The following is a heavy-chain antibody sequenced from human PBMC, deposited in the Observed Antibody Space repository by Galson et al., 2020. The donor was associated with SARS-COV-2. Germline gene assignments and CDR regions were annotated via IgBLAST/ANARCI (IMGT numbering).Heavy chain of an antibody. Sequence: SCAASGFTFSSHAMHWVRQAPGKGLEWVAQIFFDGSHKYYGDSVKGRFTISRDSSKNTVYLQMNNLRADDTAVYYCARDGQTSSGWAFDYWGQGTLVTVSS. D-gene: IGHD6-19*01. J-gene: IGHJ4*02. CDR3: ARDGQTSSGWAFDY. V-gene: IGHV3-33*01. CDR1: GFTFSSHA. CDR2: IFFDGSHK.